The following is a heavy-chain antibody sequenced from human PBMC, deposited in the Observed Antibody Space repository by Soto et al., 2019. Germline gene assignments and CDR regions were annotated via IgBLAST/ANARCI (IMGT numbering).Heavy chain of an antibody. J-gene: IGHJ4*01. CDR2: VENSGST. CDR1: GGSVSSESYY. V-gene: IGHV4-61*01. CDR3: ARDSGYGSGASVNHYLDF. Sequence: SETLSLTCSVSGGSVSSESYYWSWIRQTPGKGLEWIGNVENSGSTKYNPSLKSRVTISVDTSKNQFSLKLSSVTGADTAVYYCARDSGYGSGASVNHYLDFWGRGTLVTVSS. D-gene: IGHD3-10*01.